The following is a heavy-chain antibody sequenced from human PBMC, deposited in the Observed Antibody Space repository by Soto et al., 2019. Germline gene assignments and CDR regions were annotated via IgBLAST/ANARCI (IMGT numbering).Heavy chain of an antibody. CDR3: ARDGYNFASDD. V-gene: IGHV3-33*01. CDR2: ISYDGSNK. Sequence: GGSLRLSCAASGFTFSTYDMHWVRQAPGKGLEWVAVISYDGSNKYYVDSMKGRFTISRDNSKNTLFLQMNSLRAEDTSVYYCARDGYNFASDDWGQGTRVTVSS. J-gene: IGHJ4*02. CDR1: GFTFSTYD. D-gene: IGHD5-12*01.